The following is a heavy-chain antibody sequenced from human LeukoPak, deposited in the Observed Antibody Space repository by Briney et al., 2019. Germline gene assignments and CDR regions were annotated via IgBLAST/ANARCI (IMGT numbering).Heavy chain of an antibody. D-gene: IGHD3-9*01. J-gene: IGHJ4*02. Sequence: GGSLRLSCAASGFTFSSYAMSWVRQAPGKGLEWVSAISGSGGITYYADSVKGRFTISRDNSKNTLYLQMNSLRAEDTAVYYCAKGRQPFRYYDILTGPDYWGQGTLVTVSS. V-gene: IGHV3-23*01. CDR3: AKGRQPFRYYDILTGPDY. CDR1: GFTFSSYA. CDR2: ISGSGGIT.